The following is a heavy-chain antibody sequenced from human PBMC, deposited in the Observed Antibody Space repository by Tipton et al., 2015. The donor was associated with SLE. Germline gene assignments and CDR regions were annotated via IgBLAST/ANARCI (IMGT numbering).Heavy chain of an antibody. V-gene: IGHV3-23*03. D-gene: IGHD6-19*01. J-gene: IGHJ4*02. CDR1: GFTFNDYA. Sequence: SLRLSCAASGFTFNDYAVSWVRQAPGKGLEWVSVIYSGGGTSYADSVMGRFTISRDNSKNTLYLQMNSLRGEDTAVYFCAKGLQQWHTYYFDYWGQGNLVTVSS. CDR2: IYSGGGT. CDR3: AKGLQQWHTYYFDY.